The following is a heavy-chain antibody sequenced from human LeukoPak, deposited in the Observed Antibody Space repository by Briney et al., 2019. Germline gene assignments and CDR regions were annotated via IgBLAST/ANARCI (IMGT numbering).Heavy chain of an antibody. V-gene: IGHV4-34*01. CDR1: GGSFSGYY. CDR2: INHSGST. Sequence: SETLSLTCAAYGGSFSGYYWSWIRQPPGKGLEWIGEINHSGSTNYNPSLKSRVTISVDTSKNQFSLKLSSVTAADTAVYYCARLYGGNFDYWGQGTLVTVSS. CDR3: ARLYGGNFDY. D-gene: IGHD4-23*01. J-gene: IGHJ4*02.